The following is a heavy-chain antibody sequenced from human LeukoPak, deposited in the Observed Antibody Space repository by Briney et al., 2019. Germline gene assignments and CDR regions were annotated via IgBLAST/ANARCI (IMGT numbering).Heavy chain of an antibody. CDR3: ANVAPSSWYLSY. D-gene: IGHD6-13*01. V-gene: IGHV3-23*01. CDR1: GFTFSTYA. J-gene: IGHJ4*02. Sequence: GGSLRLSCAASGFTFSTYAMSWVRQAPGKGLEWVSAISDSGGSTYYADSVKGRFTISRDNSKNTLYLQMNSLSAEDMAVYYCANVAPSSWYLSYWGQGTLVTVSS. CDR2: ISDSGGST.